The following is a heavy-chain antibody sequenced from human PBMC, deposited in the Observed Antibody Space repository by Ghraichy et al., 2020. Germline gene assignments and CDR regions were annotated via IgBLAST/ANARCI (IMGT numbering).Heavy chain of an antibody. CDR1: GFTFSSYA. CDR3: AKPPSSIAVAKKAYYYYGMDV. Sequence: GESLNISCAASGFTFSSYAMSWVRQAPGKGLEWVSAISGSGGSTYYADSVKGRFTISRDNSKNTLYLQMNSLRAEDTAVYYCAKPPSSIAVAKKAYYYYGMDVWGQGTTVTVSS. V-gene: IGHV3-23*01. D-gene: IGHD6-19*01. CDR2: ISGSGGST. J-gene: IGHJ6*02.